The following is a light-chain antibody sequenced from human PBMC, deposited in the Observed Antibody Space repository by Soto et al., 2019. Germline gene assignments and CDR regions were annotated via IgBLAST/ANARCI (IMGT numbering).Light chain of an antibody. Sequence: EVVMTQSPATLSVSPGERATLSCRASQSVSSNLAWYQQKPGQAPRLLIYGVSTRAAGIPARFSGSGSGTDFTLTISRLEPEDFAVYYCQQYGSSPPTWTFGQGTKVEIK. V-gene: IGKV3-15*01. CDR2: GVS. CDR1: QSVSSN. CDR3: QQYGSSPPTWT. J-gene: IGKJ1*01.